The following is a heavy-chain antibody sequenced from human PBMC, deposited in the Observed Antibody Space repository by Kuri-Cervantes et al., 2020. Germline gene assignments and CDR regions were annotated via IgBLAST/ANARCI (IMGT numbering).Heavy chain of an antibody. V-gene: IGHV4-61*01. J-gene: IGHJ4*02. CDR1: GYSISSGYY. Sequence: GSLRLSCTVSGYSISSGYYWSWIRQPPGKGLEWIGYIYYSGSTNYNPSLKSRVTISVDTSKNQFSLKLSSVTAADTAVYYCARTVADFFRRGSPFDYWGQGTLVTVSS. CDR3: ARTVADFFRRGSPFDY. CDR2: IYYSGST. D-gene: IGHD6-19*01.